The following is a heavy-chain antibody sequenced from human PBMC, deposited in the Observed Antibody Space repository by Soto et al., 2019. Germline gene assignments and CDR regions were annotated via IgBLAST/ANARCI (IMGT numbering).Heavy chain of an antibody. CDR3: ARDRVATIFIPPYYYYYGMDV. D-gene: IGHD5-12*01. CDR2: IYYSGST. J-gene: IGHJ6*02. Sequence: SETLSLTCTVSGGSISSGDYYWSWIRQPPGKGLEWIGYIYYSGSTYYNPSLKSRVTISVDTSKNQFSLKLSSVTAADTAAYYCARDRVATIFIPPYYYYYGMDVWGQGTTVTVSS. V-gene: IGHV4-30-4*01. CDR1: GGSISSGDYY.